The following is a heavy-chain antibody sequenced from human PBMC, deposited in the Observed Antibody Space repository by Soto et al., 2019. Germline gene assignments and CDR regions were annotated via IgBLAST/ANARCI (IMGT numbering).Heavy chain of an antibody. D-gene: IGHD3-16*02. CDR2: INHSGST. V-gene: IGHV4-34*01. Sequence: SETLSLTCAVYGGSFSGYYWSWIRQPPGKGLEWIGEINHSGSTNYNPSLKSRVTISVDTSKNQFSLKLSSVTAADTAVYYCARQNYVWGSYRIYYYYGMDVWGQGTTVTVPS. CDR1: GGSFSGYY. J-gene: IGHJ6*02. CDR3: ARQNYVWGSYRIYYYYGMDV.